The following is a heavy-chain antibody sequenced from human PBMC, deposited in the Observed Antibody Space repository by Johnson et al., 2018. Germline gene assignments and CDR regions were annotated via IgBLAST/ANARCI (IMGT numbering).Heavy chain of an antibody. V-gene: IGHV3-23*04. J-gene: IGHJ4*02. Sequence: VQLVESGGGLVQPGGCLRLSCAASGVTFRTYAMSWVRQAPGKGLEWVSAISESGDRTSYIDSVKGRFTTSRDNSRNTLHLQMSNLRAEDTAVYYCAKKGHTNPWFDYCDLWGQGTLVTVSS. CDR3: AKKGHTNPWFDYCDL. CDR1: GVTFRTYA. D-gene: IGHD3-9*01. CDR2: ISESGDRT.